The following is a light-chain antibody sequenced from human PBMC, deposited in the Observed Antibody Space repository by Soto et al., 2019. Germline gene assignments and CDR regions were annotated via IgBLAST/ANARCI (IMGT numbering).Light chain of an antibody. CDR1: QGISSY. CDR3: QQYYSYSFT. Sequence: AIRMTQSPSSFSASTGDRVTITCRASQGISSYLAWYQQKPGKAPKLLIYAASTLQSGVPSRFSGSGSGTEFTLTISCLHSEDFATYYCQQYYSYSFTFGPGTKVDIK. V-gene: IGKV1-8*01. J-gene: IGKJ3*01. CDR2: AAS.